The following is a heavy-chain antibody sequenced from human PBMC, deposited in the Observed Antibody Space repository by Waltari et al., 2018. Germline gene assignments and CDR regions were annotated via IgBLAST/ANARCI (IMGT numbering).Heavy chain of an antibody. Sequence: QVQLVESGGGVVQPGGSLRLSCAASGFAFSSYGMHWVRQAPGKWLEWVAYIRYDGSNKYYADSVKGRFTISRDNSKNTLYLQMNSLRTGDTAVYYCANLGASGSMDYWGQGTLVTVSS. J-gene: IGHJ4*02. V-gene: IGHV3-30*02. D-gene: IGHD1-26*01. CDR2: IRYDGSNK. CDR1: GFAFSSYG. CDR3: ANLGASGSMDY.